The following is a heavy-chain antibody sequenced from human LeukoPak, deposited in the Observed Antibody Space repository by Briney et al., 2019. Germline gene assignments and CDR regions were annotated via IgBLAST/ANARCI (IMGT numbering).Heavy chain of an antibody. CDR3: ARGRDGYPDAFDI. V-gene: IGHV1-3*01. J-gene: IGHJ3*02. Sequence: ASVKVSCKASGYTFTNYVIHWVRQAPGQRLEWMTWINAGNGNTKYSQKFQGRVTITRDTSTSTAYMELRSLRSDDTAVYYCARGRDGYPDAFDIWGQGTMVTVSS. D-gene: IGHD5-24*01. CDR2: INAGNGNT. CDR1: GYTFTNYV.